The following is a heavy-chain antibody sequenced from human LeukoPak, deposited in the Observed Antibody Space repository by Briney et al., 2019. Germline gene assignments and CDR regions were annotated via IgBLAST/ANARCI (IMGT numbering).Heavy chain of an antibody. D-gene: IGHD1-7*01. V-gene: IGHV4-4*07. Sequence: SETLSLTCTVSGGSISSYYWSWIRQPAGKGLEWIGRIYTSGSTNYNPPLKSRVTMSVDTSKNQFSLDLRSVTAADTAVYFCARNGMTYNWHYFIDYWGQGNLVTVSS. CDR2: IYTSGST. CDR3: ARNGMTYNWHYFIDY. J-gene: IGHJ4*02. CDR1: GGSISSYY.